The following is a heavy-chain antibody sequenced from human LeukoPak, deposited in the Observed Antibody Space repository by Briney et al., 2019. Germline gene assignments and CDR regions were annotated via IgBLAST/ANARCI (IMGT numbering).Heavy chain of an antibody. CDR3: ATTYYDILTGTEP. CDR1: GGSISSSSYY. V-gene: IGHV4-39*01. D-gene: IGHD3-9*01. J-gene: IGHJ5*02. Sequence: SETLSLTCTVSGGSISSSSYYWGWIRQPPGKGLEWIGSIYYSGSTYYNPSLKSRVTISVVTSKNQFSLKLSFVTAADTAVYYCATTYYDILTGTEPWGQGTLVTVSS. CDR2: IYYSGST.